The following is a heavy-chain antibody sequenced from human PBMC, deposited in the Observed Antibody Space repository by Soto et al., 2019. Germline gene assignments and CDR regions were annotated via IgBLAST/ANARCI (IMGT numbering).Heavy chain of an antibody. V-gene: IGHV4-59*01. D-gene: IGHD3-9*01. CDR1: GGSINSYY. CDR2: ISSRGYS. Sequence: PSETLSLTCSVSGGSINSYYWSWIRQPPGEGLDWIGYISSRGYSSYNPSLRSRVALSVDTSKNQFSLQMNSLRPEDTAVYYCAKDGYFDTYYFDHWGQGTLVTVSS. CDR3: AKDGYFDTYYFDH. J-gene: IGHJ4*02.